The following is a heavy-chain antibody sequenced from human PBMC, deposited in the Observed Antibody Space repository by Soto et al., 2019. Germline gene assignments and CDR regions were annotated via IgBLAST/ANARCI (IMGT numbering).Heavy chain of an antibody. CDR1: VFIFSDYS. CDR2: ITTTSSTM. Sequence: PVGSLRLSCTPSVFIFSDYSMNWVRQSPGKCLEWISYITTTSSTMYYADSVKGRFTISRDNAKNSLYLQMNSLRDEDTAVYYCARGRSGRKYYGMEVWGQGTTVIVSS. J-gene: IGHJ6*01. D-gene: IGHD2-15*01. CDR3: ARGRSGRKYYGMEV. V-gene: IGHV3-48*02.